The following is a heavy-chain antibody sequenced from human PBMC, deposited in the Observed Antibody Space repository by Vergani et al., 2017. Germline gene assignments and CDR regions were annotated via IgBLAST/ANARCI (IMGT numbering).Heavy chain of an antibody. V-gene: IGHV3-66*02. CDR1: GFRVTTYY. J-gene: IGHJ4*01. Sequence: VELLESGGGLAQPGGSLRVSCSASGFRVTTYYMSGARQAPGKGLEWVSVIKSDGRTSYAVSVRGRFTISRDTSRNSVYLQMNILRVEDTGVYYCTRSECSGTTCYGHYFDLWGHGILVTVSS. CDR2: IKSDGRT. CDR3: TRSECSGTTCYGHYFDL. D-gene: IGHD2-15*01.